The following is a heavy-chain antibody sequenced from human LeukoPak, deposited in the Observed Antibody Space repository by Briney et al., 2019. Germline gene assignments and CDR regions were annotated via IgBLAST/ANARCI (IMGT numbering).Heavy chain of an antibody. V-gene: IGHV4-59*01. CDR1: GGSISRYY. J-gene: IGHJ4*02. D-gene: IGHD4-17*01. CDR2: IYYSGSN. Sequence: SETLSLTCTVSGGSISRYYWSWVRQPPGKGLEWIGYIYYSGSNNYNPSLKSRVTISVDTSKNQFSLKLSSVTAADTAVYYCARERRDGDSFDYWGQGTLVTVSS. CDR3: ARERRDGDSFDY.